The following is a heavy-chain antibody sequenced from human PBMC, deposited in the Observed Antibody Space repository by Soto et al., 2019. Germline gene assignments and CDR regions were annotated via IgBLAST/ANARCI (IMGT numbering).Heavy chain of an antibody. CDR1: GGSINNGGYY. J-gene: IGHJ4*02. CDR3: ARDPGYCSGGSCYRYFDY. V-gene: IGHV4-31*03. D-gene: IGHD2-15*01. Sequence: QVQLQESGPGLVKPSQTLSLTCTVSGGSINNGGYYWSWIRQHPGKGLEWIGNIYYSGSTYYNPSLKSRVTISVDTSKNQFSVKLSSVAAADTDVDYCARDPGYCSGGSCYRYFDYWGQGTLVTVSS. CDR2: IYYSGST.